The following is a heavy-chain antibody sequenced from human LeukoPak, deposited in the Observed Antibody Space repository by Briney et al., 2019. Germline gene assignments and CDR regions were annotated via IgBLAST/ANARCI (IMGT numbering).Heavy chain of an antibody. D-gene: IGHD3-10*01. CDR1: GGSISSGDCY. J-gene: IGHJ5*02. CDR2: IYYSGST. V-gene: IGHV4-30-4*08. Sequence: PSETLSLTCTVSGGSISSGDCYWSWIRQPPGKGLEWIGYIYYSGSTYYNPSLKSRVTISVDTSKNQFSLKLSSVTAADTAVYYCAREVTSNWFDPWGQGTLVTVSS. CDR3: AREVTSNWFDP.